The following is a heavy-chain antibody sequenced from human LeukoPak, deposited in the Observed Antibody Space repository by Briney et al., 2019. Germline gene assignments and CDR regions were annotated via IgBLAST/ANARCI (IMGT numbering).Heavy chain of an antibody. J-gene: IGHJ4*02. CDR1: GLTFSSYA. D-gene: IGHD5-12*01. V-gene: IGHV3-23*01. CDR2: ISGSGGNT. Sequence: GGSLRLSCAASGLTFSSYAMNWVRQAPGKGLEWVSAISGSGGNTHYADSVKGRFTISRDNSKNTLYLQMNSLRAEDTAVYYCARGISGYDALDYWGQGTLVTVSS. CDR3: ARGISGYDALDY.